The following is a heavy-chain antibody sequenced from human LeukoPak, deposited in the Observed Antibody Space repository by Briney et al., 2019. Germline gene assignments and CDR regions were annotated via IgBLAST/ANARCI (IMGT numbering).Heavy chain of an antibody. Sequence: GGSLGLSCAASGFTFSSYEMNWVRQAPGKGLEWVSYISSSGSTIYYADSVKGRFTISRDNAKNSLYLQMNSLRAEDTAVYYCAELGITMIGGVWGKGTTVTIPS. J-gene: IGHJ6*04. CDR2: ISSSGSTI. D-gene: IGHD3-10*02. CDR3: AELGITMIGGV. CDR1: GFTFSSYE. V-gene: IGHV3-48*03.